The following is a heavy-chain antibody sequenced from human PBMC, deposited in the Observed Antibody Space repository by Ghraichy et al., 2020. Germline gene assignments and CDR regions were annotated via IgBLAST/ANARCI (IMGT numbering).Heavy chain of an antibody. CDR1: GFTFSSYS. D-gene: IGHD1-26*01. CDR3: ARDNRGSYLP. V-gene: IGHV3-48*02. Sequence: ETLSLTCAASGFTFSSYSMNWVRQAPGKGLEWVSYISSSSSTIYYADSVKGRFTISRDNAKNSLYLQMNSLRDEDTAVYYCARDNRGSYLPWGQGTLVTVSS. J-gene: IGHJ5*02. CDR2: ISSSSSTI.